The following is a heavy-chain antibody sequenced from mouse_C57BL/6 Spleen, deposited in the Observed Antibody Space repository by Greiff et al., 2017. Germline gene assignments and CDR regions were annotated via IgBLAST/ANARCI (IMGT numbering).Heavy chain of an antibody. J-gene: IGHJ4*01. D-gene: IGHD2-4*01. CDR2: IYPGDGDT. CDR1: GYAFSSSW. Sequence: VQLKESGPELVKPGASVKISCKASGYAFSSSWMNWVKQRPGKGLEWIGRIYPGDGDTNYNGKFKGKATLTADKSSSTAYMQLSSLTSEDSAVYFCARCDYDVHYAMDYWGQGTSVTVSS. V-gene: IGHV1-82*01. CDR3: ARCDYDVHYAMDY.